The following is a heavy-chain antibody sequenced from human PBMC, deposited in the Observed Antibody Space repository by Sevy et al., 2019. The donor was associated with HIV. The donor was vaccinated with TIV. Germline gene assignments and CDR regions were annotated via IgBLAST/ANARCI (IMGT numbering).Heavy chain of an antibody. CDR1: GFTFSSYA. D-gene: IGHD1-26*01. CDR3: ASPTGPWELLGGAFDI. V-gene: IGHV3-30-3*01. Sequence: GGSLRLSCAASGFTFSSYAMHWVRQAPGKGLEWVAVISYDGSNKYYADSLRGRLTISRDNSKKTLYRQMNSLRAGDTAVYYWASPTGPWELLGGAFDIWGQGTMVTVSS. CDR2: ISYDGSNK. J-gene: IGHJ3*02.